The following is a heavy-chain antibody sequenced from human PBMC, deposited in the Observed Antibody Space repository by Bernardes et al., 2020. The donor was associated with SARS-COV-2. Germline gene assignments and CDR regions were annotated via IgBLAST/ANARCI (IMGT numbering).Heavy chain of an antibody. J-gene: IGHJ5*01. V-gene: IGHV3-7*01. D-gene: IGHD4-17*01. CDR2: IKEDGSEK. CDR3: ATEDGEWLES. CDR1: GFTFRSVW. Sequence: GGSLRLSCAASGFTFRSVWMTWVRQAPGKGLDWVATIKEDGSEKYYVDSVKGRFAISRDNSNNTLYLQMNNLRVEDTALYRCATEDGEWLESWGQGTLVTVSS.